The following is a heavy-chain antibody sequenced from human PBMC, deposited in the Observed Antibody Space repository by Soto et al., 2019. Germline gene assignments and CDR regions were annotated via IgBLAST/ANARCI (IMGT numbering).Heavy chain of an antibody. D-gene: IGHD6-13*01. CDR2: ISGSGGST. Sequence: GGSLRLSCAASGFTFSSYAMSWVRQAPGKGLEWVSAISGSGGSTYYADSVKGRFTISRDNSKNTLYLQMNSLRAEDTAVYYCAKDHSSSWYRPRNNWFDPWGQGTLVTVSS. V-gene: IGHV3-23*01. J-gene: IGHJ5*02. CDR3: AKDHSSSWYRPRNNWFDP. CDR1: GFTFSSYA.